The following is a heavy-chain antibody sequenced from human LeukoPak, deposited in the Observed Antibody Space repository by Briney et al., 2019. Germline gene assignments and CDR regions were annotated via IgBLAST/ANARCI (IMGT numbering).Heavy chain of an antibody. CDR2: IYYTGST. D-gene: IGHD3-22*01. J-gene: IGHJ4*02. CDR1: GASISSDY. V-gene: IGHV4-59*01. CDR3: ARGSFDGSAYYYDY. Sequence: ASETLSLTCSVTGASISSDYWSWIRQAPGKGLEWIGYIYYTGSTNYNPSLESRVTISADTSMNQFSLKLKSVSAADTAVYYCARGSFDGSAYYYDYWGQGTLVTVSS.